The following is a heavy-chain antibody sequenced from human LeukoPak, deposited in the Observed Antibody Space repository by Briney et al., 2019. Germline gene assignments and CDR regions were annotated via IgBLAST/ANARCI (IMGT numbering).Heavy chain of an antibody. V-gene: IGHV5-51*01. CDR1: GYSFTNYW. Sequence: GESLKISCKGSGYSFTNYWIGWVRQMPGKGLEWMGIIYPGGSDTRYSPSFQGQVTISADKSISTAYLQWSSLKASDTAMFYCARLIVAATRYFDYWGQGTLVTVSS. CDR3: ARLIVAATRYFDY. J-gene: IGHJ4*02. CDR2: IYPGGSDT. D-gene: IGHD1-26*01.